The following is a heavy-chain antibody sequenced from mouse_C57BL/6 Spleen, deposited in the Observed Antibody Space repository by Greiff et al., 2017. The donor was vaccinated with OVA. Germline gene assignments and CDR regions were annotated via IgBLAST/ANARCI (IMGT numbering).Heavy chain of an antibody. CDR3: ASRGYFDV. CDR2: IDPSDSYT. J-gene: IGHJ1*03. V-gene: IGHV1-69*01. Sequence: QVQLKESGAELVMPGASVKLSCKASGYTFTSYWMHWVKQRPGQGLEWIGEIDPSDSYTNYNQKFKGKSTLTVDKSSSTAYMQLSSLTSEDSAVYYCASRGYFDVWGTGTTVTVSS. CDR1: GYTFTSYW.